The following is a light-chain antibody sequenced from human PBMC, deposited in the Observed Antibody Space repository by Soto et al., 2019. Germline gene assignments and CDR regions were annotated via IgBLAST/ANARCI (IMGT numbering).Light chain of an antibody. CDR2: GAS. CDR1: QSVRSNY. V-gene: IGKV3-20*01. CDR3: QQYASSPLT. Sequence: EIVLTQSPGTLSLSSGERATLSCRASQSVRSNYLAWYQQKLVQAPRLLIYGASSRATGIPDRFGGSGSGTDFTLTISRLEPEDFAVYYCQQYASSPLTFGGGTKVEIK. J-gene: IGKJ4*01.